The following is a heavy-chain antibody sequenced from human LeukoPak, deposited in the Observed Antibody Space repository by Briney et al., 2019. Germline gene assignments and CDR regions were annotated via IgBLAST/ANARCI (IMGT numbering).Heavy chain of an antibody. CDR2: INPNSGGT. V-gene: IGHV1-2*06. J-gene: IGHJ1*01. Sequence: ASVKVSCKASGYTFTGYYMHWVRQAPGQGLEWMGRINPNSGGTNYAQKFQGRVTMTRDMSISTAYMELSRLRSDDTAVYYCASEGYCSGGSCYFFQHWGQGTLVTVSS. CDR3: ASEGYCSGGSCYFFQH. D-gene: IGHD2-15*01. CDR1: GYTFTGYY.